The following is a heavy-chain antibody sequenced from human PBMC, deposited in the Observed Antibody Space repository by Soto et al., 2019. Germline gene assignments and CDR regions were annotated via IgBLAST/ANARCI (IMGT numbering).Heavy chain of an antibody. CDR3: VREGGILAFDS. V-gene: IGHV3-48*03. CDR2: ISYTSTTI. CDR1: GLTFSTDE. D-gene: IGHD1-1*01. Sequence: EVQLVASGGDLVPPGGSLRLSCAVSGLTFSTDEMNWVRQAPGKGLEWLAYISYTSTTIKYADSVKGRFAVSRDNAKKSLYLQMNNLRVEDTAIYYCVREGGILAFDSWGQGTLVTVSS. J-gene: IGHJ4*02.